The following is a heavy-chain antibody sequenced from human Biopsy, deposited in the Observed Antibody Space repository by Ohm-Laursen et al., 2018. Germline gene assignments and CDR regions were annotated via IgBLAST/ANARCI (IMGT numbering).Heavy chain of an antibody. CDR1: GYTFTTYA. D-gene: IGHD1-14*01. J-gene: IGHJ6*02. V-gene: IGHV1-18*01. CDR2: ISTYNGNT. Sequence: ASVKVSCNASGYTFTTYAISWVRQAPGQGLEWMGWISTYNGNTNYAQKVQGRVTMTTDTSTSTAYMELGSLRSEDTAVYCCARDTELLSIGLDYNFGMVVWGQGTTVTVSS. CDR3: ARDTELLSIGLDYNFGMVV.